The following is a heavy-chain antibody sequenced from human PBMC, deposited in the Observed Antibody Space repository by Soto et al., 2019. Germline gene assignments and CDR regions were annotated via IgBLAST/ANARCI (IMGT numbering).Heavy chain of an antibody. J-gene: IGHJ5*02. CDR3: ARNTECCRGGSCPLGQNWFDP. CDR2: IYHSGST. CDR1: GYSISSGYY. D-gene: IGHD2-15*01. V-gene: IGHV4-38-2*01. Sequence: PSVTLSLTCAVSGYSISSGYYWGWIRQPPGKGLEWIGSIYHSGSTYYNPSLKSRVTISVDTSKNQFSLKLRSVTAADTAVSYTARNTECCRGGSCPLGQNWFDPWGQGTLVTVSS.